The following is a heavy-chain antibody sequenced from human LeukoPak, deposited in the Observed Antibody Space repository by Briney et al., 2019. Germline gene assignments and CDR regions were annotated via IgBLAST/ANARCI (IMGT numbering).Heavy chain of an antibody. D-gene: IGHD1-26*01. CDR2: INSDGTQR. Sequence: GGSLRLSCAASGFTFRNYWMHWVRQAPGKGPMWVSRINSDGTQRHYADSVKGRFTISRDNAKNILFLQMNDLRAEDTALYYCTRVSSGSYAWGLGTLVTVSS. V-gene: IGHV3-74*01. CDR1: GFTFRNYW. J-gene: IGHJ5*02. CDR3: TRVSSGSYA.